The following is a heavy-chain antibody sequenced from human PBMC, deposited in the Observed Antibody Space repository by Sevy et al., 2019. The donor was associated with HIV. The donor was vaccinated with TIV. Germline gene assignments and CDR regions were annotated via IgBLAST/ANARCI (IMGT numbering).Heavy chain of an antibody. Sequence: GGSLRLSCAASGFTFSSYSMNWVRQAPGKGLEWVSYISSSSTIYYADSVKGRFTISRDNAKNSLYLQMNSLRDEDTDVYYCAREEHDYGDYGGAFDIWGQGTMVTVSS. CDR3: AREEHDYGDYGGAFDI. J-gene: IGHJ3*02. CDR2: ISSSSTI. D-gene: IGHD4-17*01. CDR1: GFTFSSYS. V-gene: IGHV3-48*02.